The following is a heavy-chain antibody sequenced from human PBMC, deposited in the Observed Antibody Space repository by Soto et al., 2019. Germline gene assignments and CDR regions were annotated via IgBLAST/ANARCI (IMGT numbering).Heavy chain of an antibody. Sequence: EVQLLESGGGLVQPGGSLRLPCTVSGFSISSSAFSWVRQTPGKGLEWVSASSGGGGPTHYADSVKGRFTISRDNSKKTPYLQINSLRAEDTAVYYCAKNDWSGEPLGGFWGRGTLVSVSS. V-gene: IGHV3-23*01. D-gene: IGHD3-3*01. CDR1: GFSISSSA. J-gene: IGHJ1*01. CDR2: SSGGGGPT. CDR3: AKNDWSGEPLGGF.